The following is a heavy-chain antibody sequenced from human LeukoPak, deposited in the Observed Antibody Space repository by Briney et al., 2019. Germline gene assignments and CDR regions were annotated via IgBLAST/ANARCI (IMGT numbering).Heavy chain of an antibody. V-gene: IGHV4-39*07. CDR3: ARLTDFWSGYYPPYFDY. CDR2: NYYSGST. D-gene: IGHD3-3*01. CDR1: GGSISSSSYY. J-gene: IGHJ4*02. Sequence: SETLSLTCTVSGGSISSSSYYWGWIRQPPGKGLEWIGSNYYSGSTYYNPSLKSRVTISVDTPKNQFSLKLSSVTAADTAVYYCARLTDFWSGYYPPYFDYCGQGTLVTVSS.